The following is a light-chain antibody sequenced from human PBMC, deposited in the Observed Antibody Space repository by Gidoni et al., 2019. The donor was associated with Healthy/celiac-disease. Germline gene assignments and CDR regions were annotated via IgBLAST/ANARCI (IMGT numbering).Light chain of an antibody. CDR2: GAS. Sequence: VLTPSPGTLSLSPGERATLSCRASQSVSSSYLAWYQQKPGQAPRLLIYGASSRATGIPDRFSGSGSGTDFTLTISRLEPEDFAVYYCQQYGSSTGWTFGQGTKVDIK. CDR1: QSVSSSY. CDR3: QQYGSSTGWT. V-gene: IGKV3-20*01. J-gene: IGKJ1*01.